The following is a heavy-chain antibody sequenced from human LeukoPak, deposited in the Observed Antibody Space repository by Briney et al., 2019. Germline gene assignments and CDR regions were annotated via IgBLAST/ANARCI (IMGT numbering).Heavy chain of an antibody. Sequence: GGSLRLSCAASGFTFSSYAMHWVRQAPGKGLEWVAVISYDGSNKYYADSVKGRFTISRDNSKNTLYLQMNSLRPEDTAVYYCAKDGRSYSSGWPPFEYWGQGTLVTVSS. CDR2: ISYDGSNK. CDR1: GFTFSSYA. V-gene: IGHV3-30*04. D-gene: IGHD6-19*01. CDR3: AKDGRSYSSGWPPFEY. J-gene: IGHJ4*02.